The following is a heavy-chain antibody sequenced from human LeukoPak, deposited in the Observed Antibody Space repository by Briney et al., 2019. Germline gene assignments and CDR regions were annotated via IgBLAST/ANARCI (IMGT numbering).Heavy chain of an antibody. CDR3: ARHGVGATSPPYYFDY. V-gene: IGHV4-39*01. CDR1: GFTFSSYA. Sequence: GSLRLSCAASGFTFSSYAMSWIRQPPGKGLEWIGSIYYSGSTYYNPSLKSRVTISVDTSKNQFSLKLSSVTAADTAVYYCARHGVGATSPPYYFDYWGQGTLVTVSS. D-gene: IGHD1-26*01. J-gene: IGHJ4*02. CDR2: IYYSGST.